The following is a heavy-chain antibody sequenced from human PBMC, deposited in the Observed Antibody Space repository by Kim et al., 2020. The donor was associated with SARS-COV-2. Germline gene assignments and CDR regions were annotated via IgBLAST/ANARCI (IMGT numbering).Heavy chain of an antibody. J-gene: IGHJ4*02. CDR2: ISYDGSNK. D-gene: IGHD4-17*01. CDR1: GFTFSSYG. CDR3: AKVSSGDYFDY. Sequence: GGSLRLSCAASGFTFSSYGMHWVRQAPGKGLEWVAVISYDGSNKYYADSVKGRFTISRDNSNNTLYLQMNSLRAEDTPVYYCAKVSSGDYFDYWGQGTLV. V-gene: IGHV3-30*18.